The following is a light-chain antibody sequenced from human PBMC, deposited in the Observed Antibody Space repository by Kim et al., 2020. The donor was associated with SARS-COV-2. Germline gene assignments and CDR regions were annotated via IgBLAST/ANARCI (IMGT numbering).Light chain of an antibody. Sequence: SVSISCTGTSSDIVGYNYVSWDVQQPCKAPKLMIYDVNKRPSEVPDRFSGSKSGSTASLTISELQAEDEADYYCCSYAGTYTWVFGGGTQLTV. CDR2: DVN. V-gene: IGLV2-11*01. J-gene: IGLJ7*01. CDR1: SSDIVGYNY. CDR3: CSYAGTYTWV.